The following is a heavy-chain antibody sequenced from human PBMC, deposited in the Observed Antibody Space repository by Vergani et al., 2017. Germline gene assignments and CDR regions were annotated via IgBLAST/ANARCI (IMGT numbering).Heavy chain of an antibody. V-gene: IGHV2-5*04. CDR3: FYRKTGGETTGCFYPFYNYYYMDV. D-gene: IGHD7-27*01. CDR2: IYWNDDQ. J-gene: IGHJ6*03. CDR1: GFSLNTRGVS. Sequence: QITLKESGPTLVKPTQTLTLTCTFSGFSLNTRGVSVAWIRQPPGKALDCLALIYWNDDQHYSPSLNNRVTITKDTSKNQVVLTMTNMDYVDTGTYYCFYRKTGGETTGCFYPFYNYYYMDVWGKGTTVTVSS.